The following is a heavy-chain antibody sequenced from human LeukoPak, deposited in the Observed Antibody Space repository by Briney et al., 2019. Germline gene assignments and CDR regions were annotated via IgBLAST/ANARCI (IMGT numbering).Heavy chain of an antibody. D-gene: IGHD3-22*01. CDR2: ISVYNGNT. Sequence: GASVKVSCKASGYTFTSYGISWARQAPGQGLEWMGWISVYNGNTNYAQKAQGRVTMTTDSSTSTAYMELMSLRSDDTAVYYCARDSDYDGSGGLLDYWGQGTLVTVSS. CDR1: GYTFTSYG. CDR3: ARDSDYDGSGGLLDY. V-gene: IGHV1-18*01. J-gene: IGHJ4*02.